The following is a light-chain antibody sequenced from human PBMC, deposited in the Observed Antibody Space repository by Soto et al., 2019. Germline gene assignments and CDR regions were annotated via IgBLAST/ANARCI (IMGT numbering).Light chain of an antibody. CDR3: QQYDSVFT. CDR2: GAS. Sequence: DIQMTQSPSSLSASVGDRVTITCQASQDITNYSNWYQQKPGKAPNLLIYGASNLETGVPSRFSGSGSGTDFTFTISSLQAEDIGTYFCQQYDSVFTFGQGTRLEIK. V-gene: IGKV1-33*01. CDR1: QDITNY. J-gene: IGKJ5*01.